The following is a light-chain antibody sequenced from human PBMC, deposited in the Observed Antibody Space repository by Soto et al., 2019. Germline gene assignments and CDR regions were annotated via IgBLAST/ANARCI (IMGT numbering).Light chain of an antibody. CDR3: SSYTSSSTLFYV. V-gene: IGLV2-14*01. J-gene: IGLJ1*01. CDR2: DVS. Sequence: QSALTQPASVSGSPGQSITISCTGTSSDVGGYHYVSWYQQHPGKAPKLMIYDVSNRPSGVSNRFSGSKSGNTASLTISGLQAEDEADYYCSSYTSSSTLFYVFGTGTKLTVL. CDR1: SSDVGGYHY.